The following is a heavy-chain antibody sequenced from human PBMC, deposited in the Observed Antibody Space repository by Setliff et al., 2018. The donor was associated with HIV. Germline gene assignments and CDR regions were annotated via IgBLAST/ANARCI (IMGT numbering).Heavy chain of an antibody. CDR1: SYIFSSND. J-gene: IGHJ1*01. D-gene: IGHD6-13*01. V-gene: IGHV1-18*01. CDR2: ITSYNGNT. Sequence: ASVKVSCKASSYIFSSNDIDWVRQAPGQGLEWMGRITSYNGNTKYAQKFQDRVTMTTDKSTTTAYMDLRSLRSDDTAVYYCAIRISAAGSAIQHWGQGTLVTVSS. CDR3: AIRISAAGSAIQH.